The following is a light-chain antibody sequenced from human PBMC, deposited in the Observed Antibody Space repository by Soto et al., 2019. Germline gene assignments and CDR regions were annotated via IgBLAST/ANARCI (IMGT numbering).Light chain of an antibody. J-gene: IGLJ2*01. CDR1: SSNIGDNF. CDR2: DSD. Sequence: QSVLTQPPSVSAAPGQQVTISCSGSSSNIGDNFVSWYQQFPGTAPKLLIYDSDKRPSGIPDRFSGSKSGTSATLGITGLQTGDEADYYCGTWDNSLGAGVFGGGTKLTVL. CDR3: GTWDNSLGAGV. V-gene: IGLV1-51*01.